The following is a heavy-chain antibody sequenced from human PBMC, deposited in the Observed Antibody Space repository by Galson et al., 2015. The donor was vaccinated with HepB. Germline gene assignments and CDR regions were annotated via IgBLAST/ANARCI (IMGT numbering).Heavy chain of an antibody. CDR3: ARAYESNYYLDY. J-gene: IGHJ4*02. D-gene: IGHD3-22*01. V-gene: IGHV3-11*01. CDR2: ISSTDIFI. Sequence: SLRLSCAASGFTFSDYYMSWIRQAPGKGLEWVSYISSTDIFIDYADSVKGRFTISRDNAKNSLYLQMNSLRAEDTAVYYCARAYESNYYLDYWGQGTLVTVSS. CDR1: GFTFSDYY.